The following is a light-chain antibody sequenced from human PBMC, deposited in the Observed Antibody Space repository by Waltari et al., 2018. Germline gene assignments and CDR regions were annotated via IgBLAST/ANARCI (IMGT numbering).Light chain of an antibody. J-gene: IGKJ2*01. CDR3: QQGYSTPGT. CDR2: CAS. Sequence: DIQMTQSPSSLSASVGDRVTITCRASQSISSYLNWYQQKPRKAPKLLIYCASSLQSGVPSRFSGSGSGTDFTLTISSLQPEDFSTYYCQQGYSTPGTFGQGTKLEIK. V-gene: IGKV1-39*01. CDR1: QSISSY.